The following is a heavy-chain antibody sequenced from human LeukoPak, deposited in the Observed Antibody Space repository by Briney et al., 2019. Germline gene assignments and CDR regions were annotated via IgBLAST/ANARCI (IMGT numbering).Heavy chain of an antibody. CDR3: VRGQGGTYPPYFDY. CDR1: GFTFSTYW. J-gene: IGHJ4*02. Sequence: GRSLRLSCAASGFTFSTYWMHWVRQAPGKGLVWVSRINSDGSSTTYADSVKGRFTIARDNAKNTLYLQMNSLRADDTAVYYCVRGQGGTYPPYFDYWGQGTLVTVSS. D-gene: IGHD1-26*01. CDR2: INSDGSST. V-gene: IGHV3-74*01.